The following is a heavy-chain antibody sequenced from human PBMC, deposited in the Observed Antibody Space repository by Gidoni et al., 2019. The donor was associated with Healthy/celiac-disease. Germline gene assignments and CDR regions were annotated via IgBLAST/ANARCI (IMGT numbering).Heavy chain of an antibody. V-gene: IGHV4-4*02. J-gene: IGHJ5*02. CDR1: GGSISSSNG. Sequence: QGQLQESGPGLVKPAGTLDLTCAVSGGSISSSNGWSWVRQPPGKGLEWIGEIYHSGSTNYNPSLKSRVTISVDKSKNQFSLKLSSVTAANTAVYYCASVASYDFWSGPNHWFDPWGQGTLVTVSS. D-gene: IGHD3-3*01. CDR3: ASVASYDFWSGPNHWFDP. CDR2: IYHSGST.